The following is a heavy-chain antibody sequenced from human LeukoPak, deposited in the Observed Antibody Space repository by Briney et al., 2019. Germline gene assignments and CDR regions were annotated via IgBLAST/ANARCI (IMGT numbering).Heavy chain of an antibody. CDR1: VGSMYSYY. CDR2: IYYSVST. D-gene: IGHD1-26*01. CDR3: ARSGSGSYRDAFDI. Sequence: PSDTLSLMCSVWVGSMYSYYGRCMPRPTGEALEWIGYIYYSVSTNYNPSLKSRVTISVDTSKNQFSLKLSSVTAADTAVYSCARSGSGSYRDAFDIWGQGTMVTVSS. V-gene: IGHV4-59*07. J-gene: IGHJ3*02.